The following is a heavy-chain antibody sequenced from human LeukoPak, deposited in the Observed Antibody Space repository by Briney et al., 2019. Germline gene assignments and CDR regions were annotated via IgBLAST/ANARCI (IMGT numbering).Heavy chain of an antibody. V-gene: IGHV4-59*01. Sequence: SETLSLTCTVSGGSISNYYWSWLRQPPGKGLEWIGYIYYSGTTNYSPSLKSRVTISVDTSKNQFSLTLSSVTAADTALYYCGRVMGSGWTGFDYGGQGTLVTVS. J-gene: IGHJ4*02. CDR2: IYYSGTT. CDR1: GGSISNYY. D-gene: IGHD6-19*01. CDR3: GRVMGSGWTGFDY.